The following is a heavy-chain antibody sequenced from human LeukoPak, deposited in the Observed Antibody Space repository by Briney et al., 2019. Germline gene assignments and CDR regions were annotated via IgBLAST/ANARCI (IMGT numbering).Heavy chain of an antibody. V-gene: IGHV3-66*01. CDR2: IYSGGST. CDR1: GFTFTSYA. D-gene: IGHD6-19*01. J-gene: IGHJ6*02. Sequence: PGGSLRLSCAASGFTFTSYAMGWVRQAPGKGLEWVSVIYSGGSTYYADSVKGRFTISRDNSKNTLYLQMNSLRVEDTAVYYCARVEWLKYYYGMDVWGQGTTVTVSS. CDR3: ARVEWLKYYYGMDV.